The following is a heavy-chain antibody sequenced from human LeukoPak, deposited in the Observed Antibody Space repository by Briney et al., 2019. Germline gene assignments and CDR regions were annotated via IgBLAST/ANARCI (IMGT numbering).Heavy chain of an antibody. CDR2: IYYSGNT. V-gene: IGHV4-39*01. J-gene: IGHJ6*02. Sequence: SETLSLTCTVSGGSISSSSYYWGWIRQPPGKGLEWIGSIYYSGNTYNNPSLKSRVTISVDTSKNQFSLKLSSVTAADTAVFYCARVLRVTAVTTHDYYYGMDVWGQGTTVTVSS. D-gene: IGHD4-17*01. CDR3: ARVLRVTAVTTHDYYYGMDV. CDR1: GGSISSSSYY.